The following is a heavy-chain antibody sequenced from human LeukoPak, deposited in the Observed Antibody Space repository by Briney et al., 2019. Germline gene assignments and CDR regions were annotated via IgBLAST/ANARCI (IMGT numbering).Heavy chain of an antibody. CDR1: GYSFTDYY. D-gene: IGHD6-13*01. J-gene: IGHJ4*02. CDR3: ASGLNSRSSSC. V-gene: IGHV1-2*02. Sequence: ASVKVFCKASGYSFTDYYMHWVRQAPGQGLEWMGSINPETGGTNYARKFQGRVTMTTDTTISTAYMQLSRLRSDDTAVYYCASGLNSRSSSCWGQGTRVTVSS. CDR2: INPETGGT.